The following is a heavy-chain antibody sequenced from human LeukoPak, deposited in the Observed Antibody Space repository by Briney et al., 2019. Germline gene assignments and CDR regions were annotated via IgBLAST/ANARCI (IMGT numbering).Heavy chain of an antibody. J-gene: IGHJ6*03. CDR2: INHSGST. Sequence: PSGTLSLTCAVYGGSFSGYYWSWIRQPPGKGLEWIGEINHSGSTNYNPSLKGRVTISVDTSKNQFSLKLSSVTAADTAVYYCARGRLTYYYNYYYMDVWGKGTTVTVSS. V-gene: IGHV4-34*01. CDR3: ARGRLTYYYNYYYMDV. CDR1: GGSFSGYY. D-gene: IGHD2-21*02.